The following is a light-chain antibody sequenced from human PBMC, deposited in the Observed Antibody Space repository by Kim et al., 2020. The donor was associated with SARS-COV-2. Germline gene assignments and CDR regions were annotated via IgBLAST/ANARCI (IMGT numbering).Light chain of an antibody. CDR3: QQYYSIPFT. V-gene: IGKV4-1*01. J-gene: IGKJ3*01. Sequence: ATIKCKSSKSVLNSSNNKNYLAWYQQKPGQPPNLLIYWASTRESGVPDRFSGSGSGTDFTLTISSLQAEDVAVYYCQQYYSIPFTFGPGTKVDIK. CDR2: WAS. CDR1: KSVLNSSNNKNY.